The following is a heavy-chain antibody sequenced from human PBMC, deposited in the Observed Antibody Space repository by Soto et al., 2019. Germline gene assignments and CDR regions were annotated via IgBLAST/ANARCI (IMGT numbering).Heavy chain of an antibody. CDR2: ISGNDNRT. V-gene: IGHV3-23*01. CDR3: AKDRTVWGSYRLDY. CDR1: GFTFSNYA. J-gene: IGHJ4*02. Sequence: EVQLLESGGGLIQPGGSLRLSCAASGFTFSNYAMNWVRQAPGKGLEWVSGISGNDNRTYYADSVKGRFTISRDNSKNSLYLQMNSLRAEDTAVYYCAKDRTVWGSYRLDYWGQGTLVTVSS. D-gene: IGHD3-16*02.